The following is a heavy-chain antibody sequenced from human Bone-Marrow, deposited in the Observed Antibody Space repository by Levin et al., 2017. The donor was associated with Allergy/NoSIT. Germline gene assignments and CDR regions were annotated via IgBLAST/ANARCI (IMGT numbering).Heavy chain of an antibody. CDR1: GFTFSSYS. CDR2: ISSSSSYI. Sequence: GGSLRLSCAASGFTFSSYSMNWVRQAPGKGLEWVSSISSSSSYIYYADSVKGRFTISRDNAKNSLYLQMNSLRAEDTAVYYCARALPYYYYIDVWGKGTTVTVSS. V-gene: IGHV3-21*01. J-gene: IGHJ6*03. CDR3: ARALPYYYYIDV.